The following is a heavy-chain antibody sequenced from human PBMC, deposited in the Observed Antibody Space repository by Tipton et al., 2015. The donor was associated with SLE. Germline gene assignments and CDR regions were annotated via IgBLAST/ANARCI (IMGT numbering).Heavy chain of an antibody. V-gene: IGHV4-39*02. D-gene: IGHD3-3*01. Sequence: TLSLTCTVSGGSISSRSYYWGWIRQPPGKGLEWIGSIYYSGSTNYNPSLKSRITISVDMSKKQFSLKVSSVTAADTAVYYCARESTIFGVVGPYGMDVWGQGTTVTVSS. CDR1: GGSISSRSYY. J-gene: IGHJ6*02. CDR3: ARESTIFGVVGPYGMDV. CDR2: IYYSGST.